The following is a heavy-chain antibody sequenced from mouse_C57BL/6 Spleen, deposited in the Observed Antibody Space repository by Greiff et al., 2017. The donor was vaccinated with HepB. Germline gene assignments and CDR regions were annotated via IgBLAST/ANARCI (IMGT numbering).Heavy chain of an antibody. CDR2: IEPNSGGT. CDR3: ARGDDYDGYYYAMDY. D-gene: IGHD2-4*01. J-gene: IGHJ4*01. Sequence: QVQLKQPGAELVKPGASVKLSCKASGYTFTSYWMHWVKQRPGRGLEWIGRIEPNSGGTKYNEKFKSKATMTVDKPSSTSYMQLSILTSEDSAVYDCARGDDYDGYYYAMDYWGQVTSVTVSS. V-gene: IGHV1-72*01. CDR1: GYTFTSYW.